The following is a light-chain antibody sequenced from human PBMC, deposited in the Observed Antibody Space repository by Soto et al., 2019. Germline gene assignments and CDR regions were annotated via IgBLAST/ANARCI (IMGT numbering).Light chain of an antibody. CDR1: QSVSRF. J-gene: IGKJ2*01. CDR2: DAS. V-gene: IGKV3-11*01. CDR3: QQRSTWPHT. Sequence: EIVLTQSPATLSLSPGERATLSCRASQSVSRFLAWFQQRPGQAPRLLIYDASNRASGVPARFSGGGSGTDFTLTISSLEPEDFAVYYCQQRSTWPHTFGQGTKLEI.